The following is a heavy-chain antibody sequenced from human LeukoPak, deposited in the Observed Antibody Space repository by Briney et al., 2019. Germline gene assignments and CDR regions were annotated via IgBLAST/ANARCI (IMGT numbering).Heavy chain of an antibody. V-gene: IGHV3-53*01. CDR1: GFTVITND. J-gene: IGHJ4*02. CDR2: LYSDGNT. D-gene: IGHD1-14*01. CDR3: ARGVEPLAANTLAY. Sequence: GGSLRLSCAASGFTVITNDMTWVRQAPGKGLEWVSVLYSDGNTKYADSVQGRFTISRDNSKNTLYLEMNSLSPDDTAVYYCARGVEPLAANTLAYWGQGTLVTISS.